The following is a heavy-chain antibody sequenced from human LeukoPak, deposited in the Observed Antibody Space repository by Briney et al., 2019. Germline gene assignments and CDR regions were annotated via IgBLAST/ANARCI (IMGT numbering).Heavy chain of an antibody. CDR3: AKDALRAVPYYFDY. D-gene: IGHD3-10*01. V-gene: IGHV3-23*01. CDR2: ISGSGYSA. Sequence: TGGSLRLSCAVSGFTFSSYGMSWVRQAPGKGLEWVSAISGSGYSAYYADSVKGRFTISRDNSKNTLFLQMNSLRAEDTAVYYCAKDALRAVPYYFDYWGQGTLVTVSS. J-gene: IGHJ4*02. CDR1: GFTFSSYG.